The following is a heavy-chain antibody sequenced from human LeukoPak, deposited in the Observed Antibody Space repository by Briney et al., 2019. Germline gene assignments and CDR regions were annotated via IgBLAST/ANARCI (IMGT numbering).Heavy chain of an antibody. CDR1: GYTLTELS. J-gene: IGHJ4*02. CDR2: FDPEDGET. CDR3: ATFDYGDYDSFDY. Sequence: GASAKVSCKVSGYTLTELSMHWVRQAPGKGLEWMGGFDPEDGETIYAQKFQGRVTMTEDTSTDTAYMELSSLRSEDTAVYYCATFDYGDYDSFDYWGQGTLVTVSS. D-gene: IGHD4-17*01. V-gene: IGHV1-24*01.